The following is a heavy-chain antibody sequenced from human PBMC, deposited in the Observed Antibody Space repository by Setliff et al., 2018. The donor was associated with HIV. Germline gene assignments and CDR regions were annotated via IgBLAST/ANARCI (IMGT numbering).Heavy chain of an antibody. D-gene: IGHD2-2*01. CDR2: IKQGGSEK. J-gene: IGHJ4*02. CDR1: GFTFSSYW. Sequence: GGSLRLSCAASGFTFSSYWMSWVRQAPGKGLEWVANIKQGGSEKYYVDSVKGRFTITRDNAKNSLYLQMNSLRAEDTAVYSCASHFGYCSSTSCEGYWGQGALVTVSS. CDR3: ASHFGYCSSTSCEGY. V-gene: IGHV3-7*05.